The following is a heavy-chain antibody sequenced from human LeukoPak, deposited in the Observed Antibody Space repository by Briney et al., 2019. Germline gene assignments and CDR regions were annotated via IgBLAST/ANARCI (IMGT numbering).Heavy chain of an antibody. J-gene: IGHJ4*02. CDR1: GFTFSSYS. CDR2: ISSSSSYI. Sequence: GGSLRLSCAASGFTFSSYSMNWVRQAPEKGLEWVSSISSSSSYIYYADSVKGRFTISRDNAKNSLYLQMNSLRAEDTAVYYCARGVGSSGWYDGGYFDYWGQGTLVTVSS. V-gene: IGHV3-21*01. D-gene: IGHD6-19*01. CDR3: ARGVGSSGWYDGGYFDY.